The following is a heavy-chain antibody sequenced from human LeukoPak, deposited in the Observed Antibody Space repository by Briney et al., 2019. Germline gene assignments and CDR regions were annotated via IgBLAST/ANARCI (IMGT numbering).Heavy chain of an antibody. J-gene: IGHJ4*02. CDR2: ISGSGGST. Sequence: GGSLRLSCAASGFTFSSYVMNWVRQAPGKGLEWVSAISGSGGSTYYADSVEGRFTISRDNSKNTLYLQMNSLRAEDTAVYYCARERGSSSWYYFDYWGQGTLVTVSS. CDR1: GFTFSSYV. V-gene: IGHV3-23*01. CDR3: ARERGSSSWYYFDY. D-gene: IGHD6-13*01.